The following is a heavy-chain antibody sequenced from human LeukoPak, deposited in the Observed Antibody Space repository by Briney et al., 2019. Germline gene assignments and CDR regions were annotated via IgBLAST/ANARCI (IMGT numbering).Heavy chain of an antibody. D-gene: IGHD1-26*01. J-gene: IGHJ4*02. CDR3: AKDKRTGSYYYDY. Sequence: GGSLRLSCAASGFTFSSYAMNWVRQAPGKGLEWVAVISYDGSNKYYADSVKGRFTISRDNSKNTLYLQMNSLRAEDTAVYYCAKDKRTGSYYYDYWGQGTLVTVSS. CDR2: ISYDGSNK. V-gene: IGHV3-30*18. CDR1: GFTFSSYA.